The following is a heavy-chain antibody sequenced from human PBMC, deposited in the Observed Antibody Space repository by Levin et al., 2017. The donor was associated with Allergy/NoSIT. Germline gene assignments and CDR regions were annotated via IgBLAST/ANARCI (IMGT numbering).Heavy chain of an antibody. CDR3: ARQFCSSGSCPGV. V-gene: IGHV1-69*13. D-gene: IGHD2-15*01. CDR2: IIPMIGTP. J-gene: IGHJ6*02. Sequence: AASVKVSCKASGGAFSSYAISWVRQAPGHGLEWMGGIIPMIGTPDYAQRFQGRLTITADESTSTAYMELSSLRSDDTAVYYCARQFCSSGSCPGVWGQGTTVTVSS. CDR1: GGAFSSYA.